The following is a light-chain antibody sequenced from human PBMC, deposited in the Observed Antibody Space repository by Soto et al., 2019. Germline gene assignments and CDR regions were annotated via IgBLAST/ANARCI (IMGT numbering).Light chain of an antibody. CDR3: QQRSNWPPIT. V-gene: IGKV3D-20*02. CDR2: GAS. CDR1: QSVSSSY. J-gene: IGKJ5*01. Sequence: EIVFTQSPGTLSLSPGERATLSCSASQSVSSSYLAWYQQKPGQAPRLLIYGASSRATGIPDRFSGSGSGTDFTLTISRLEPEDFAVYYCQQRSNWPPITFGQGTRLEIK.